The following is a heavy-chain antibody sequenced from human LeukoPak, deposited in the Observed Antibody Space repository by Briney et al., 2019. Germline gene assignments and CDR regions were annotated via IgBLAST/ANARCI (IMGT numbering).Heavy chain of an antibody. J-gene: IGHJ4*02. CDR2: IYYSGST. D-gene: IGHD3-10*01. CDR3: ARWIGNYYASGRHYFDY. V-gene: IGHV4-39*07. CDR1: GGSISSSSYY. Sequence: NTSETLSLTCTVSGGSISSSSYYWGWIRQPPGKGLEWIGSIYYSGSTYYNPSLKSRVTISVDTSKSQFSLKLTSVTAADTAVYYCARWIGNYYASGRHYFDYWGQGTLVTVSS.